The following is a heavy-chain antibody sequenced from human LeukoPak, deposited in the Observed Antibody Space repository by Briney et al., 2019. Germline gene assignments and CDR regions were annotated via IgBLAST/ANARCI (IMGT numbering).Heavy chain of an antibody. V-gene: IGHV3-7*03. J-gene: IGHJ4*02. CDR3: AKEAGYCSSTSCAYYFDY. D-gene: IGHD2-2*01. CDR2: INEDGSAK. Sequence: GGSLRLSCTASGFTFNDYWMTWVRQTPGKGLEWLANINEDGSAKNYVDSVKGRFTISRDNAKNSLYLQMNSLRAEDTALYYCAKEAGYCSSTSCAYYFDYWGQGTLVTVSS. CDR1: GFTFNDYW.